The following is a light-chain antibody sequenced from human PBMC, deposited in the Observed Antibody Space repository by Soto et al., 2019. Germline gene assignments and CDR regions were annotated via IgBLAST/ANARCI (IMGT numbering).Light chain of an antibody. Sequence: EIVMTQSPVTLSVSPGERATLSCRASQSVSSNLAWYQQKPGQAHSLLIYGAFTRATGIPARFSGTGSGTEFTLTISSLQSEDFALYYCQQYNDWPLTFGQGTKVDI. CDR1: QSVSSN. CDR3: QQYNDWPLT. J-gene: IGKJ1*01. CDR2: GAF. V-gene: IGKV3-15*01.